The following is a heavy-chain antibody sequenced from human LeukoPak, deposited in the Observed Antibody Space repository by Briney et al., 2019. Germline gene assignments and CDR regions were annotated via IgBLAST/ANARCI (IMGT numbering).Heavy chain of an antibody. CDR3: ARDRGYAGYAHGY. Sequence: GGSLRLSCAASGFSFSNYALGWIRQAPGKGLQWVSSIINSSYIYYSDSVKGRFTISRDNTKSSLYLEMDRLSAEDTAVYYCARDRGYAGYAHGYWGQGTLVTVSS. CDR2: IINSSYI. V-gene: IGHV3-21*01. J-gene: IGHJ4*02. D-gene: IGHD5-12*01. CDR1: GFSFSNYA.